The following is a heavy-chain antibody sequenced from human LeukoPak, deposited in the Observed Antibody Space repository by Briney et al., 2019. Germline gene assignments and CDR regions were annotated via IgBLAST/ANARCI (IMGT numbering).Heavy chain of an antibody. J-gene: IGHJ4*02. D-gene: IGHD6-19*01. V-gene: IGHV3-30*02. CDR3: AKDIPQYASGLFLGGFDY. CDR2: IRYDESNK. CDR1: GFTLSNYG. Sequence: GGSLRLSCAASGFTLSNYGMHWVRQAPGKGLEWVAFIRYDESNKYYADSVKGRFTISRDNSKNTLYLEMNSLRAEDTAVYYCAKDIPQYASGLFLGGFDYWGQGTLVTVSS.